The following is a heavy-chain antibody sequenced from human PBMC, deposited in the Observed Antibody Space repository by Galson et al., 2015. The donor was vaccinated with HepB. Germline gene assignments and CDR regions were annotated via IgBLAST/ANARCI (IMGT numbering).Heavy chain of an antibody. CDR3: AKDLSDDMTGTDYSGY. Sequence: SLRLSCAASGFTFSDYGMHWVRQAPGKGLEWVTVLSYDGNIELYADSVKGRFAISRDNSKNTLYLQMNSLRPEDTAMYYCAKDLSDDMTGTDYSGYWGQGTLVTVSS. CDR2: LSYDGNIE. V-gene: IGHV3-30*18. CDR1: GFTFSDYG. J-gene: IGHJ4*02. D-gene: IGHD1-1*01.